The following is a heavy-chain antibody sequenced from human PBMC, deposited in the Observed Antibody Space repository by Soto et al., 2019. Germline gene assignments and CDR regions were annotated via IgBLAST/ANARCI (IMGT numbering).Heavy chain of an antibody. V-gene: IGHV4-31*03. Sequence: QVQLQESGPGLVKSSQTLSLTCTVSGGSISSDGNYWSWIRQHPGKGLEWIGYIYYSGSTNYNPSLKSRVTISVDTSKNQFSLKLNSVTAADTAVYYCARARMVRGIIYYDGMDVWGQGTTVTVSS. CDR1: GGSISSDGNY. CDR2: IYYSGST. CDR3: ARARMVRGIIYYDGMDV. D-gene: IGHD3-10*01. J-gene: IGHJ6*02.